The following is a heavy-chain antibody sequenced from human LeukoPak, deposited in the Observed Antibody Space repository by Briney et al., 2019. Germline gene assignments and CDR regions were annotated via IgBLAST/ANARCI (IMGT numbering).Heavy chain of an antibody. D-gene: IGHD6-6*01. V-gene: IGHV3-7*03. Sequence: PGGSLRLSCAASGFTFSSYWMSWVRQAPGKGLEWVANIKQDGSEKYYVDSVKGRFTISRDNAKNSLYLQMNGLRAEDTAVYYCARDSWGHSSSSGIPNHVSAPDYWGQGTLVTVSS. CDR3: ARDSWGHSSSSGIPNHVSAPDY. CDR2: IKQDGSEK. J-gene: IGHJ4*02. CDR1: GFTFSSYW.